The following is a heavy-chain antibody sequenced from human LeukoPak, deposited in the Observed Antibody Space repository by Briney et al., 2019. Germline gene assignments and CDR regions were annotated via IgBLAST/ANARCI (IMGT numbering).Heavy chain of an antibody. D-gene: IGHD7-27*01. CDR1: GYTFTSYD. V-gene: IGHV1-8*03. CDR2: MNPNSGNT. J-gene: IGHJ3*02. CDR3: ARGGENWGLPDDAFDI. Sequence: GASVKVSCKASGYTFTSYDINWVRQATGQGLEWMGWMNPNSGNTGYAQKFQGRVTITRNTSISTAYMELSSLRSEDTAVYYCARGGENWGLPDDAFDIWGQGTMVTVSS.